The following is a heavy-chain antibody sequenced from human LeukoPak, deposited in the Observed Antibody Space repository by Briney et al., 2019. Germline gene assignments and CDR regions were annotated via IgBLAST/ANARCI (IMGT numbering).Heavy chain of an antibody. D-gene: IGHD4-17*01. CDR1: GFTFSSYA. V-gene: IGHV3-30*04. CDR2: ISYDGSNK. Sequence: GGSLRLSCAASGFTFSSYAMHWVRQAPGKGLEWVAVISYDGSNKYYADSVKGRFTISRDKSKNTLYLQMNSLRAGDTAVYYCAREDYGDYAGYFDYWGQGTLVTVSS. CDR3: AREDYGDYAGYFDY. J-gene: IGHJ4*02.